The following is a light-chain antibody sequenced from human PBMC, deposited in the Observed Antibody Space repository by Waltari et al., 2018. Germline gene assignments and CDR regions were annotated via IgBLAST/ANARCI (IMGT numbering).Light chain of an antibody. CDR3: CSYTGSSTSYG. Sequence: QSALSQPASVSGSPGQSLTITCTGHSTALASYNLVAWYQHHPNRAPKLIIYEATKRPSGISQRFSGAKSGATASLRISGLQADDEADYYCCSYTGSSTSYGCGGGTKVTVL. CDR2: EAT. J-gene: IGLJ1*01. CDR1: STALASYNL. V-gene: IGLV2-23*01.